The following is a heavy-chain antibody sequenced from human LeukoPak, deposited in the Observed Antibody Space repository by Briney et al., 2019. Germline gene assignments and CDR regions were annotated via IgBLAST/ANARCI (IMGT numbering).Heavy chain of an antibody. Sequence: GASVKVSCKASGYTFTGYYMHWVRQAPGQGLEWMGWINPNSGGTNYAQKFQGRVTMTRDTSISTAYMELSRLRSYDTAVYYCARMRAVVPAANFDYWAQGTLVTVSS. J-gene: IGHJ4*02. CDR2: INPNSGGT. CDR1: GYTFTGYY. V-gene: IGHV1-2*02. CDR3: ARMRAVVPAANFDY. D-gene: IGHD2-2*01.